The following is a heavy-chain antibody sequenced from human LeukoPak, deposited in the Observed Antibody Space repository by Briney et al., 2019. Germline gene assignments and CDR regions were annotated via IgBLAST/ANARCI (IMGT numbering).Heavy chain of an antibody. CDR3: AKDTRIVVVPAPIDY. V-gene: IGHV3-30*02. CDR2: IRDDGSNK. Sequence: PGGSLRLSCAASGFMFSEYGMHWVRQAPGKGLEWVAFIRDDGSNKLSADSVKGRFTISRDNSKNTLYLQMNSLRAEDTAVYYCAKDTRIVVVPAPIDYWGQGTLVTVSS. CDR1: GFMFSEYG. J-gene: IGHJ4*02. D-gene: IGHD2-2*01.